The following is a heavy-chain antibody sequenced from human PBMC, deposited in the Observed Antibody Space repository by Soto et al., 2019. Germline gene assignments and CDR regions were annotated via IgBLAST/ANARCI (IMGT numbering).Heavy chain of an antibody. CDR1: GFTFNNYG. CDR3: AKDQARAASHGID. CDR2: ISNDGSDK. Sequence: QVQLVESGGGVVQPGRSLRLSCAASGFTFNNYGIHWARQAPGKGLEWVAAISNDGSDKYYADSVKGRLTISRDNSKNTGFLQMSSLRAEDTVVYYCAKDQARAASHGIDWGQGTMVTVSS. J-gene: IGHJ3*01. D-gene: IGHD6-13*01. V-gene: IGHV3-30*18.